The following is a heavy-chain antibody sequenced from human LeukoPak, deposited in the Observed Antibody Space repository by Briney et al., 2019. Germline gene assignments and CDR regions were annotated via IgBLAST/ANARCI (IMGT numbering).Heavy chain of an antibody. Sequence: ASVNVSCKASGYTFTGYYMHWGRQAPGQGLEWMGWINPNSGGTNYAQKFQGRVTMARDTSISTAYMELSRLRSDDTAVYYCARALESNWFDPWGQGTLVTVSS. CDR3: ARALESNWFDP. CDR1: GYTFTGYY. CDR2: INPNSGGT. J-gene: IGHJ5*02. V-gene: IGHV1-2*02. D-gene: IGHD5-24*01.